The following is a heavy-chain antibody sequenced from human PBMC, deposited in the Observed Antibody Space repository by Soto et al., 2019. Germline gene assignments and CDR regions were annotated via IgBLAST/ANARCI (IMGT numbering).Heavy chain of an antibody. V-gene: IGHV3-23*01. J-gene: IGHJ4*02. D-gene: IGHD2-2*01. Sequence: EVQLLESGGGLVQPGGSLRLSCAASGFTFSSYAMSWVRQAPGKGLEWVSGINAKGDSTYYADSVKGRFAVSRDNSKNTLDLQTNSLRADDTAIYYCAHGGVPAAVPRWGFDFWGQGTLVTVSS. CDR2: INAKGDST. CDR1: GFTFSSYA. CDR3: AHGGVPAAVPRWGFDF.